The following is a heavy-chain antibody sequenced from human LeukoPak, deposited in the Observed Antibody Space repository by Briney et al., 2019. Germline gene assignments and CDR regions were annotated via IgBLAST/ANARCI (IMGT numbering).Heavy chain of an antibody. CDR3: AKDMWLK. D-gene: IGHD6-19*01. CDR2: ISYDGSNK. V-gene: IGHV3-30*18. J-gene: IGHJ4*02. CDR1: GFTFSSYG. Sequence: GGFLRLSCAASGFTFSSYGMHWVRQAPGKGLEWVAVISYDGSNKYYADSVKGRFTISRDNSKNTLYLQMNSLRAEDTAVYYCAKDMWLKWGQGTLVTVSS.